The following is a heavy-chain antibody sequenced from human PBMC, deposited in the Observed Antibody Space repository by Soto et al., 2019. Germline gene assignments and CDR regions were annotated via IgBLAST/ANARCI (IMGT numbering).Heavy chain of an antibody. CDR1: GGTFSSYA. CDR3: AYDSSGYYSHPHIHFDY. Sequence: GASVKVSCEASGGTFSSYAISWVRQAPGQGLEWMGGIIPIFGTANYAQKFQGRVTITADESTSTAYMELSSLRSEDTAVYYCAYDSSGYYSHPHIHFDYWGQGTLVTVSS. CDR2: IIPIFGTA. J-gene: IGHJ4*02. D-gene: IGHD3-22*01. V-gene: IGHV1-69*13.